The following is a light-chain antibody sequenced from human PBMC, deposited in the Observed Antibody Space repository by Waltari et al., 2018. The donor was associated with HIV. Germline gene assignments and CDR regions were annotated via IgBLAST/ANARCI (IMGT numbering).Light chain of an antibody. CDR2: GNN. CDR3: ASWDDGLRGHV. Sequence: QSGLTQPPSASGTPGQRLSISCAGNNSNIGSNFVFWYRQIPGAAPTLLVYGNNHGASGVGDRFSGARSGASASLVISGLRVEDEADYYCASWDDGLRGHVFGSGTTVSV. J-gene: IGLJ1*01. CDR1: NSNIGSNF. V-gene: IGLV1-47*01.